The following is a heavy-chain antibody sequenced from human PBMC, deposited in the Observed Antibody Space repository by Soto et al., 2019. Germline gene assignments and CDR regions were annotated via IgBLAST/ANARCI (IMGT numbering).Heavy chain of an antibody. CDR3: AKDPGAGWLQNYFDY. CDR2: ISGSGGST. J-gene: IGHJ4*02. Sequence: EVQLLESGGGLVQPGGSLRLSCAASGFTFSGYAMSWVRQAPGKGLEWVSAISGSGGSTYYADSVKGRFTISRDNSKNTLYLQMNSLRAEDTAVYYCAKDPGAGWLQNYFDYWGQGTLVTVSS. V-gene: IGHV3-23*01. CDR1: GFTFSGYA. D-gene: IGHD3-22*01.